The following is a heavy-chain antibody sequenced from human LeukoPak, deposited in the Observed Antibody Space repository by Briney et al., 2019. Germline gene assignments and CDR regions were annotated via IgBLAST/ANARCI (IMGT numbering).Heavy chain of an antibody. V-gene: IGHV4-31*03. Sequence: SETLSLTCTVSGRSISSGGYYWSWIRQHPGKGLEWIAYIYYSGSTNYNPSLKSRVTISVDTSKNQFSLKLSSVTAADTAVYYCARRGAANCDPTYWYFDLWGRGTLVTVSS. J-gene: IGHJ2*01. CDR1: GRSISSGGYY. CDR2: IYYSGST. CDR3: ARRGAANCDPTYWYFDL. D-gene: IGHD6-25*01.